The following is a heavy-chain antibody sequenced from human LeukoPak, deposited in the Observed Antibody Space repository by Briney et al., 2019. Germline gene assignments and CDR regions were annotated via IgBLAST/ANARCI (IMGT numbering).Heavy chain of an antibody. Sequence: ASVKVSCKASGYTFTTYDLNWVRQATGQGLEWMGWMNPNSGNTGYAQKFQGRVTMTRNISITTAYMELSNLTSEDTAVYYCARRIRGAPTDYWGQGTLATVSS. CDR2: MNPNSGNT. CDR1: GYTFTTYD. V-gene: IGHV1-8*01. D-gene: IGHD3-10*01. CDR3: ARRIRGAPTDY. J-gene: IGHJ4*02.